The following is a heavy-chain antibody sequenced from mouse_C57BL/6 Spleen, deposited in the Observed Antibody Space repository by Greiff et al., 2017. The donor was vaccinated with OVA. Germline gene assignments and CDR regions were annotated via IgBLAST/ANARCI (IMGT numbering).Heavy chain of an antibody. J-gene: IGHJ1*03. CDR2: ISDGGSYT. CDR1: GFTFSSYA. V-gene: IGHV5-4*01. D-gene: IGHD1-1*01. CDR3: ARDRDYGSSHWYFDV. Sequence: EVMLVESGGGLVKPGGSLKLSCAASGFTFSSYAMSLVRQTPEKRLEWVATISDGGSYTYYPDNVKGRFPISRDTAKNNLYLQMSHLKSEDTAMYYCARDRDYGSSHWYFDVWGTGTTVTVSS.